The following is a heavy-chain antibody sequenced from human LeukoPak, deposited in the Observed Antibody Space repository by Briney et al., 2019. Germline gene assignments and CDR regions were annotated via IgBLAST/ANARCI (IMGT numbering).Heavy chain of an antibody. Sequence: GASVKVSCKASGYTFTGYYMRWVRQAPGQGLEWMGWINPNSGGTNYAQKFQGRVTMTRDTSISTAYMELSRLRSDDTAVYYCARVDRGYYDYVWGSYRPIDYWGQGTLVTVSS. CDR3: ARVDRGYYDYVWGSYRPIDY. J-gene: IGHJ4*02. V-gene: IGHV1-2*02. D-gene: IGHD3-16*02. CDR1: GYTFTGYY. CDR2: INPNSGGT.